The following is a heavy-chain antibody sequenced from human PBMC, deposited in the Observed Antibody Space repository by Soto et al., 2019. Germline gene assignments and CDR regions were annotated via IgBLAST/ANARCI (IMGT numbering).Heavy chain of an antibody. Sequence: GGSLRLSCEASGITFSNFGMHWVRQAPGKGLEWVAVISYDGIKEQYADSVKGRFSISRDNSKSTVYLQMNSLRSEDTAIYYCGKDWARVSDRIDHWGQGTLVTVSS. CDR1: GITFSNFG. CDR3: GKDWARVSDRIDH. CDR2: ISYDGIKE. V-gene: IGHV3-30*18. D-gene: IGHD3-16*01. J-gene: IGHJ4*02.